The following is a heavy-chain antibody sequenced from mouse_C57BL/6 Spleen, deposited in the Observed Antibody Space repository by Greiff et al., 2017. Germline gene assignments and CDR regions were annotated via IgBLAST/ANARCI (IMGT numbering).Heavy chain of an antibody. CDR2: IHPNSGST. CDR3: ARDKLRDFDV. Sequence: QVQLKQPGAELVKPGASVKLSCKASGYTFTSYWMHWVKQRPGQGLEWIGMIHPNSGSTNYNEKFKSKATLTVDKSSSTAYMQLSSLTSEDSAVYYCARDKLRDFDVWGTGTTVTVSS. V-gene: IGHV1-64*01. J-gene: IGHJ1*03. D-gene: IGHD1-1*01. CDR1: GYTFTSYW.